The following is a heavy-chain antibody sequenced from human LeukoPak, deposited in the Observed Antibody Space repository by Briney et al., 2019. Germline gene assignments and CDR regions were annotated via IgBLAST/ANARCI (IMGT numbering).Heavy chain of an antibody. CDR1: GFTFSSYD. CDR3: ARDSVVPAAPLDF. CDR2: ISSTTSAI. D-gene: IGHD2-2*01. Sequence: GSLRLSCAASGFTFSSYDMNWVRQAPGKGLEWVSYISSTTSAIYCADSVKGRFTISRDNAKNSLYLQMNSLRDEDTAVYYCARDSVVPAAPLDFWGQGTLVTVSS. J-gene: IGHJ4*02. V-gene: IGHV3-48*02.